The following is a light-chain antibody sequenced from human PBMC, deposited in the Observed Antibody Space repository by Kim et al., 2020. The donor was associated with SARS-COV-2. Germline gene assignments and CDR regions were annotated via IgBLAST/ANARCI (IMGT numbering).Light chain of an antibody. CDR3: QQDGSSRT. CDR1: QSVSSSY. J-gene: IGKJ1*01. Sequence: LSPGERVTLSCRASQSVSSSYLAWYQQKPGQAPRLLIYGASSRATGIPDRFSGSGSGTDFTLTISRLEPEDFAVYYCQQDGSSRTFGQGTKVDIK. CDR2: GAS. V-gene: IGKV3-20*01.